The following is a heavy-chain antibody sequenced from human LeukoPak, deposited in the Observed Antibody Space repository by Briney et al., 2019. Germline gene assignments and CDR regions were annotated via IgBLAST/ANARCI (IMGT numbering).Heavy chain of an antibody. CDR1: GFTFSGYA. CDR3: VKSASTWYLFDC. Sequence: PGGSLRLSCSASGFTFSGYAMHWVRQAPGKGLEYVSAIISNGESTYYSDSVKDRFTISRDNSKNTLYLQMSSLRPEDTAVYYCVKSASTWYLFDCWGQGTLVTVSS. J-gene: IGHJ4*02. D-gene: IGHD6-13*01. V-gene: IGHV3-64*03. CDR2: IISNGEST.